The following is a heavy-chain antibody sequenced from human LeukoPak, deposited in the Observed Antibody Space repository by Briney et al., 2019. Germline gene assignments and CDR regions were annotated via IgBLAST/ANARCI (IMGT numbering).Heavy chain of an antibody. D-gene: IGHD3-22*01. CDR3: TRGTETDSSGSKGFFSSHY. Sequence: ASVKVSCKASGYTFSRYGITWVRQAPGQGLEWMGWISAYSGNTNYAQKVQGRVTMTTDTSTNTVYMELRSLRSDDTSVYYCTRGTETDSSGSKGFFSSHYWGQGTLVTVSS. V-gene: IGHV1-18*01. CDR2: ISAYSGNT. CDR1: GYTFSRYG. J-gene: IGHJ4*02.